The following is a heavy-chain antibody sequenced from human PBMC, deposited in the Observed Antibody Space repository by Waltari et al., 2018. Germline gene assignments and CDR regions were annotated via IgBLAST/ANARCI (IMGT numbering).Heavy chain of an antibody. D-gene: IGHD5-18*01. V-gene: IGHV4-34*01. CDR2: INHSGST. Sequence: QPPGKGLEWIGEINHSGSTNYNPSLKSRVTISVDTSKNQFSLKLSSVTAADTAVYYCARGGRGYSYGYLDYWGQGTLVTVSS. CDR3: ARGGRGYSYGYLDY. J-gene: IGHJ4*02.